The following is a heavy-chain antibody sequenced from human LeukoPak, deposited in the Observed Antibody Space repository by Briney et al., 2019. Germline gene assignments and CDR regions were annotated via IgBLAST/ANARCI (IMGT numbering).Heavy chain of an antibody. CDR1: GFTFSSYW. V-gene: IGHV3-7*05. J-gene: IGHJ4*02. Sequence: GGSLRLSCAASGFTFSSYWMSWVRQAPGKGLEWVTNIKQDGSEKYYVDSVKGRFTISREKAKNSLYLQMNSLRAEDTAVYYCARACMRYSSSWFGSGDCYSYFFDYWGEGTLVTVSS. CDR3: ARACMRYSSSWFGSGDCYSYFFDY. CDR2: IKQDGSEK. D-gene: IGHD6-13*01.